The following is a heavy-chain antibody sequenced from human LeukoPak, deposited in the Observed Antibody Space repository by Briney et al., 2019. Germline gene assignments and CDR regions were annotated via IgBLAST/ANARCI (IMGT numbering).Heavy chain of an antibody. CDR2: ISGSGGST. V-gene: IGHV3-23*01. D-gene: IGHD1-26*01. CDR1: GFTFSGYA. CDR3: AKDVSPSIVGAISYFDY. J-gene: IGHJ4*02. Sequence: GGSLRLSCAASGFTFSGYAMSWVRQAPGKGLEWVSAISGSGGSTYYADSVKGRFTISRDNSKNTLYLQMNSLRAEDTAVYYCAKDVSPSIVGAISYFDYWGQGTLVTVSS.